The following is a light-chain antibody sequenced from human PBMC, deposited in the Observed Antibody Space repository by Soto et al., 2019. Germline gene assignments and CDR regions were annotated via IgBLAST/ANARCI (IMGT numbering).Light chain of an antibody. V-gene: IGKV1-39*01. CDR1: QTISRY. CDR3: KQIYTIPLT. CDR2: GGS. J-gene: IGKJ4*01. Sequence: DIQMTQSPSSLSASIGDRVTITCRASQTISRYLNWYQQKPGRAPNLLIHGGSILQSGVQPRFSGGGGGTDLTLTISSLQPEDFASYYCKQIYTIPLTFGGGTKVDIK.